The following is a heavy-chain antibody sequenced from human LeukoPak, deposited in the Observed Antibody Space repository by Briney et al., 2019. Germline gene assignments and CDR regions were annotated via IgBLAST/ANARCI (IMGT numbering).Heavy chain of an antibody. J-gene: IGHJ4*02. CDR2: IYYSGST. Sequence: SETLSLSCGVYGGSFSGYYWSWIRQPPGKGLEWIGYIYYSGSTYYNPSLKSRVTISVDTSKNQFSLKLSSVTAADTAVYYCARVPGRHEKGGIDYWGQGTLVTVSS. CDR1: GGSFSGYY. CDR3: ARVPGRHEKGGIDY. D-gene: IGHD3-16*01. V-gene: IGHV4-30-4*08.